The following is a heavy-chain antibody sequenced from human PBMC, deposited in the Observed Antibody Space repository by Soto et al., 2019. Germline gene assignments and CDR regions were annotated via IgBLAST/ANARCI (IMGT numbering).Heavy chain of an antibody. CDR2: IWYDGSKK. CDR1: GFSFSHYA. V-gene: IGHV3-33*01. J-gene: IGHJ4*02. Sequence: QVQLVESGGGVVQPGRSLRLSCAASGFSFSHYAMHWVRQAPGKGLEWVAFIWYDGSKKYYADSVRGRFTISRDNSKNTVYLQMNSLRDEDTAVYFCARDGRWPHTPHWGQGTLVTVSS. CDR3: ARDGRWPHTPH.